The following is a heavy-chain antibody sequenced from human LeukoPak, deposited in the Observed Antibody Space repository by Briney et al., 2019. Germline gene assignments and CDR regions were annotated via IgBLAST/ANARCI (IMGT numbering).Heavy chain of an antibody. CDR3: ARRRYYYDSSGYNGVFSY. J-gene: IGHJ4*02. Sequence: SETLSLTCAVYGGSFSGYYWSWIRQPPGKGLEWIGEINHSGSTNYNPSLKSRVTISVDTSKNQFSLKLSSVTAADTAVYYCARRRYYYDSSGYNGVFSYWGQGTLVAVSS. CDR2: INHSGST. CDR1: GGSFSGYY. V-gene: IGHV4-34*01. D-gene: IGHD3-22*01.